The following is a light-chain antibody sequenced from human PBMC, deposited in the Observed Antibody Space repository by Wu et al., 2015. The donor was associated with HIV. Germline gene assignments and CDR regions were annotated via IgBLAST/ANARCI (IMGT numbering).Light chain of an antibody. V-gene: IGKV1-5*03. J-gene: IGKJ4*01. Sequence: DIQMTQSPSTLSASLGDRVTITCRASQSVSTWLAWYQQKAGKAPKLLIHQASSLESGVPVRFSGSGSGTEFTLTISSLQPDDFATYYCQQYNNYPLTFGGGTKVQ. CDR1: QSVSTW. CDR2: QAS. CDR3: QQYNNYPLT.